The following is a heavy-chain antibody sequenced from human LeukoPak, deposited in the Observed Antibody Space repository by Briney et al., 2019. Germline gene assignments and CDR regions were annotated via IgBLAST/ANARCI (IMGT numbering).Heavy chain of an antibody. CDR2: ISYDGSNK. CDR1: GFTFSSYD. V-gene: IGHV3-30*18. Sequence: GGSLRLSCAASGFTFSSYDMHWVRQAPGKGLEWVAVISYDGSNKYYADSVKGRFTISRDNSKNTLYLQMNSLRAEDTAVYYCAKTSNRGTAMDLDYWGQGTLVTVSS. D-gene: IGHD5-18*01. J-gene: IGHJ4*02. CDR3: AKTSNRGTAMDLDY.